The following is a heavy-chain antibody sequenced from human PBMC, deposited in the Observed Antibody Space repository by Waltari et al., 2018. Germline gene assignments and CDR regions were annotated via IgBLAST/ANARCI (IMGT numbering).Heavy chain of an antibody. Sequence: EYRGEWVGFIRNKANGGTAEYAASVRGRFTISRDDSKSIASLQMNSLKTEDTAVYFCTRALRAAAANFDYWGQGVLVTVSS. CDR3: TRALRAAAANFDY. CDR2: IRNKANGGTA. D-gene: IGHD6-25*01. V-gene: IGHV3-49*02. J-gene: IGHJ4*02.